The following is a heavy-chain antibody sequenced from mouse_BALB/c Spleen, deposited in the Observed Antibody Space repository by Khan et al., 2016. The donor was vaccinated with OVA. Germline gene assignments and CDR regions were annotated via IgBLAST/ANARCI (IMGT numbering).Heavy chain of an antibody. CDR2: IWAGGST. D-gene: IGHD1-3*01. CDR3: AGLEDI. CDR1: GFSLTSYG. J-gene: IGHJ2*01. V-gene: IGHV2-9*02. Sequence: QVQLKQSGPGLVAPSQSLSITCTVSGFSLTSYGVHWVRQPPGKGLEWLGVIWAGGSTNYNSALMSRLSISKDNSKSQVFLKMNSLQTDDTAMYWCAGLEDIGGQGTTLTVSA.